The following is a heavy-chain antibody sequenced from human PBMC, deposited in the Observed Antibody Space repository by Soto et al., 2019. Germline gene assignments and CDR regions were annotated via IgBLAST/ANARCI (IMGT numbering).Heavy chain of an antibody. J-gene: IGHJ4*02. CDR3: AREIGPTLFDY. V-gene: IGHV3-13*04. CDR2: IGTTGDT. CDR1: GFTSSSYD. Sequence: GSLRLSCSASGFTSSSYDMHWVRQGTGKGLEWVSAIGTTGDTYYAGSVKGRFTISRENAKNSLYLQMNSLRAGDTAIYFCAREIGPTLFDYWGQGTLVTVSS. D-gene: IGHD3-22*01.